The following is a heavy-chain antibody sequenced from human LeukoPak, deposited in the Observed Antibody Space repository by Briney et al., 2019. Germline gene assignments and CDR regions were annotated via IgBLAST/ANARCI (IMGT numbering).Heavy chain of an antibody. CDR2: ISWNSGSI. D-gene: IGHD2-15*01. J-gene: IGHJ4*02. CDR3: AKGYCSGGSCYGLDY. CDR1: GFTFSSYA. Sequence: GGSLRLSCAASGFTFSSYAMSWVRQAPGKGLEWVSGISWNSGSIGYADSVKGRFTISRDNAKNSLYLQMNSLRAEDTALYYCAKGYCSGGSCYGLDYWGQGTLVTVSS. V-gene: IGHV3-9*01.